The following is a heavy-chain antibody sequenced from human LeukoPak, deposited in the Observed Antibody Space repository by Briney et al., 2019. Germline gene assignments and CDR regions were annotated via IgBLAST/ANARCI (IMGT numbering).Heavy chain of an antibody. CDR1: GFTFSSYW. D-gene: IGHD3-3*01. CDR3: ATQLYDFWSGYYIPSDY. J-gene: IGHJ4*02. Sequence: GGSLRLSCAASGFTFSSYWMSWVRQAPGKGLEWVANIKQDGSEKYYVDSVKGRFTISRDNAKNSLYLQMNSLRAEDTAVYYCATQLYDFWSGYYIPSDYWGQGTLVTVSS. V-gene: IGHV3-7*01. CDR2: IKQDGSEK.